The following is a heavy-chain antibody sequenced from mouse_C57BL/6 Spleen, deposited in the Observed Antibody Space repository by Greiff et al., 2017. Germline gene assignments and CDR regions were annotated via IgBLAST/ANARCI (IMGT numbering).Heavy chain of an antibody. CDR2: ISDGGSYT. CDR1: GFTFSSYA. CDR3: ARGWDGFFAY. V-gene: IGHV5-4*03. J-gene: IGHJ3*01. D-gene: IGHD4-1*01. Sequence: EVKVEESGGGLVKPGGSLKLSCAASGFTFSSYAMSWVRQTPEKRLEWVATISDGGSYTYYPDNVKGRFTISRDNAKNNLYLQMSHLKSEDTAMYYCARGWDGFFAYWGQGTLVTVSA.